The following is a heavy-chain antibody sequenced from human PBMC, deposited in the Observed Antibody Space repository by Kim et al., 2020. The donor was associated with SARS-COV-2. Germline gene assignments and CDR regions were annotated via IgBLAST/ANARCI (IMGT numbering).Heavy chain of an antibody. CDR3: AGDMRQWLGKGVFDY. D-gene: IGHD6-19*01. V-gene: IGHV1-2*02. CDR1: GYTFTGYY. J-gene: IGHJ4*02. Sequence: ASVKVSCKASGYTFTGYYMHWVRQAPGQGLEWMGWINPNSGGTNYAQKFQGRVTMTRDTSISTAYMELSRLRSDDTTVYYCAGDMRQWLGKGVFDYWGQGTLVTVSS. CDR2: INPNSGGT.